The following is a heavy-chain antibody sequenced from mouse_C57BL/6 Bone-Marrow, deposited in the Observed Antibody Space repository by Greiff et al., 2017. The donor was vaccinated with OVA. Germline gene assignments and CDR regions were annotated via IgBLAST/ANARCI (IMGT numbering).Heavy chain of an antibody. Sequence: DVQLQESGPGLVKPSQSLSLTCSVTGYSITSGYYWNWIRQFPGNKLEWMGYISYDGSNNYNPSLKNRISITRDTSKNQFFLKLNSVTTEDTATYYCARESSPITTVVATRGYFDVWGTGTTVTVSS. CDR3: ARESSPITTVVATRGYFDV. V-gene: IGHV3-6*01. CDR2: ISYDGSN. J-gene: IGHJ1*03. D-gene: IGHD1-1*01. CDR1: GYSITSGYY.